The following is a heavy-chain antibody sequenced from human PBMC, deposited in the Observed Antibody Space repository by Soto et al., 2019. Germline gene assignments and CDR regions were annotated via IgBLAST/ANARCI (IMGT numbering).Heavy chain of an antibody. J-gene: IGHJ6*02. CDR2: IWYDGSNK. Sequence: GGSLRLSCAASGFTFSSYGMHWVRQAPGKGLEWVAVIWYDGSNKYYADSVKGRFTISRDNSKNTLYLQMNSLRAEDTAVYYCAREGMSSGSTKYYYYYYGMDVWGQGTTVTVSS. D-gene: IGHD3-10*01. V-gene: IGHV3-33*01. CDR3: AREGMSSGSTKYYYYYYGMDV. CDR1: GFTFSSYG.